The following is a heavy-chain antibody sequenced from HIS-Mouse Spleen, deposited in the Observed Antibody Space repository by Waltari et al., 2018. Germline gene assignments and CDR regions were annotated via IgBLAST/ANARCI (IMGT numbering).Heavy chain of an antibody. J-gene: IGHJ2*01. CDR2: IYYSGST. V-gene: IGHV4-39*07. D-gene: IGHD6-13*01. CDR1: RGSIRSSSHY. Sequence: QLQLQESGPGLVKPSETLSLTCTVSRGSIRSSSHYWGWIRQPPGKGLEWIGSIYYSGSTYYNPSLKSRVTISVDTSKNQFSLKLSSVTAADTAVYYCAREIPYSSSWYDWYFDLWGRGTLVTVSS. CDR3: AREIPYSSSWYDWYFDL.